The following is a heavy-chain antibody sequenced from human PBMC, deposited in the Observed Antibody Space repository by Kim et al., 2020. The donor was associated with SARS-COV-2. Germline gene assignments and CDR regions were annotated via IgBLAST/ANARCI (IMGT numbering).Heavy chain of an antibody. CDR1: GFTFSSYG. CDR2: IWYDGSNK. D-gene: IGHD6-19*01. J-gene: IGHJ1*01. V-gene: IGHV3-33*01. Sequence: GGSLRLSCAASGFTFSSYGMHWVRQAPGKGLEWVAVIWYDGSNKYYADSVKGRFTISRDNSKNTLYLQMNSLRAEDTAVYYCARASYSSGWYLYFQHWGQGTLVTVSS. CDR3: ARASYSSGWYLYFQH.